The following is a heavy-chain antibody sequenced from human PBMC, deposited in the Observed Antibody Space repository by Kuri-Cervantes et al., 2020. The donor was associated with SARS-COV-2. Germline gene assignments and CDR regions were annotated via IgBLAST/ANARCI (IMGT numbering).Heavy chain of an antibody. D-gene: IGHD1-26*01. V-gene: IGHV3-11*04. CDR1: GFTFSDYY. J-gene: IGHJ6*03. CDR3: AKVVSYRYYYYMDV. CDR2: ISSSGSTI. Sequence: LSLTGAASGFTFSDYYMSWIRQAPGKGLEWVSYISSSGSTIYYADSVKGRFTISRDNAKNTLYLQMNSLRAEDTAVYYCAKVVSYRYYYYMDVWGKGTTVTVSS.